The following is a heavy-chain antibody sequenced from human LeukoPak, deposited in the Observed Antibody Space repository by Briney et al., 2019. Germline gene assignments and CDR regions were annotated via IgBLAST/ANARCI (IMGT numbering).Heavy chain of an antibody. V-gene: IGHV4-59*11. CDR3: ARVRALSYYDSSGDFYYFDY. Sequence: SETLSLTCSVSGGXISTHYCSWLRQPPGEGLEWIAYIYYSGSTDYNPSLKSRVTISVDTSQNQLSLKLSSVTAADTAVYYCARVRALSYYDSSGDFYYFDYWGQGTLVTVSS. J-gene: IGHJ4*02. CDR2: IYYSGST. CDR1: GGXISTHY. D-gene: IGHD3-22*01.